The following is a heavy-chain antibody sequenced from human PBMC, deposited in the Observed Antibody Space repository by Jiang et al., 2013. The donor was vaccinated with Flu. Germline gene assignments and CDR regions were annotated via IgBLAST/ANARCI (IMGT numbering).Heavy chain of an antibody. J-gene: IGHJ4*02. V-gene: IGHV4-61*01. CDR3: ARAGRWLYEVGY. CDR2: IYYSGST. D-gene: IGHD5-12*01. Sequence: LLKPSETLSLTCTVSGGSVSSGSYYWSWIRQPPGKGLEWIGYIYYSGSTNYNPSLKSRVTISVDTSKNQFSLKLSSVTAADTAVYYCARAGRWLYEVGYWGQGTLVTVSS. CDR1: GGSVSSGSYY.